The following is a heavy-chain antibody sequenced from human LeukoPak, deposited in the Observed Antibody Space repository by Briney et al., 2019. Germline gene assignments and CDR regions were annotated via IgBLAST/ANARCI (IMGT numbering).Heavy chain of an antibody. D-gene: IGHD3-3*01. CDR1: GGSLTSSSYY. CDR3: ARQITIFGVVPRGYYFDY. CDR2: IHYSGSS. Sequence: PSETLSLTCTLSGGSLTSSSYYWGWIRQPPGRGLEWHGCIHYSGSSYNNPSLKSRVAISVDTSKNQFSLKLSSVTAADTAVYYCARQITIFGVVPRGYYFDYWGQGTLVTVSS. J-gene: IGHJ4*02. V-gene: IGHV4-39*01.